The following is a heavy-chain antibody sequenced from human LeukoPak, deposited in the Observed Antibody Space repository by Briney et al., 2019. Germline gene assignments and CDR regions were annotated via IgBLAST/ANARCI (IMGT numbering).Heavy chain of an antibody. CDR3: AGVSGYSYGLFDY. CDR1: GGSISSYY. J-gene: IGHJ4*02. D-gene: IGHD5-18*01. CDR2: IYYSGST. Sequence: SETLSLTCTVSGGSISSYYWSWIRQPPGKGLEWIGYIYYSGSTNYNPSLKSRVTISVDTSKNQFSLKLSSVTAADTAVYYCAGVSGYSYGLFDYWGQGTLVTVSS. V-gene: IGHV4-59*01.